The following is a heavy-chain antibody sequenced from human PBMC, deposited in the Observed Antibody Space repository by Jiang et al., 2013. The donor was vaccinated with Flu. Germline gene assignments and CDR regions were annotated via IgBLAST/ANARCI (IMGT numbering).Heavy chain of an antibody. CDR1: GYTFTGYY. CDR3: SVSLAVRGGY. CDR2: INPNSGGT. V-gene: IGHV1-2*06. J-gene: IGHJ4*02. D-gene: IGHD3-10*01. Sequence: GYTFTGYYMHWVRQAPGQGLEWMGRINPNSGGTNYAQKFQGRVTMTRDTSISTAYMELSRLRSDDTAVYYCSVSLAVRGGYWGQGTLVTVSS.